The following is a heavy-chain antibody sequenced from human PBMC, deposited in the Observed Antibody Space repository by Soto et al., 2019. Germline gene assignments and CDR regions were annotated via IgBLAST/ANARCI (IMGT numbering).Heavy chain of an antibody. CDR1: GYAFTTYG. CDR2: ISAHNGNT. J-gene: IGHJ4*02. CDR3: ASGRYGAY. V-gene: IGHV1-18*01. D-gene: IGHD1-26*01. Sequence: QVHLVQSGAEVKKPGASVKVSCKGSGYAFTTYGITWVRQAPGQGLEWMGWISAHNGNTNYAQKLQGKFTVTRDTSASTAYMEVRSLRSDDTAVYYCASGRYGAYWGQGALVTVSS.